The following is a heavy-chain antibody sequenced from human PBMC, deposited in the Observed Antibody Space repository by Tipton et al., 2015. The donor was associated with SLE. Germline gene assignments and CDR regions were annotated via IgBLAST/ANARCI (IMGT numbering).Heavy chain of an antibody. Sequence: GPLRLSCAASGFTFSPYSMTWVRQAPGKGLDWVSTISGGGGSLFYADSVKGRFTTSRDNSRNTVYLEMNSLRPEDTALYYCAKDRTGSHYGLDVWGHGTTVIVSS. CDR3: AKDRTGSHYGLDV. CDR2: ISGGGGSL. CDR1: GFTFSPYS. J-gene: IGHJ6*02. V-gene: IGHV3-23*01. D-gene: IGHD1-1*01.